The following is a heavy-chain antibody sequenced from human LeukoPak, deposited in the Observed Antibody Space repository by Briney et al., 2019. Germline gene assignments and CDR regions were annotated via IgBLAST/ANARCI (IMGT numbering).Heavy chain of an antibody. CDR1: GGSITGYY. D-gene: IGHD2/OR15-2a*01. CDR2: IFSSGST. V-gene: IGHV4-59*08. CDR3: ARLAKFLTTYYPTP. J-gene: IGHJ5*02. Sequence: SETLSLTCTVSGGSITGYYWSWIRQPPGKGLEWVGYIFSSGSTNYNPSLKSRVTISLDTSKSQFSLKLISVTASDTAVYYCARLAKFLTTYYPTPWGQGTLVTVSS.